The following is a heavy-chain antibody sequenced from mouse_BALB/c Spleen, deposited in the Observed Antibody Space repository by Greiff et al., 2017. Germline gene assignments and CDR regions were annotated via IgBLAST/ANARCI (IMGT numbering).Heavy chain of an antibody. J-gene: IGHJ3*01. CDR3: ARGSSGGFAY. CDR1: GFTFSSYA. D-gene: IGHD3-1*01. V-gene: IGHV5-6-5*01. CDR2: ISSGGST. Sequence: DVMLVESGGGLVKPGGSLKLSCAASGFTFSSYAMSWVRQTPEKRLEWVATISSGGSTYYPDSVKGPFTISRGNARNILYLQMSSLRSEDTAMYYCARGSSGGFAYWGQGTLVTVSA.